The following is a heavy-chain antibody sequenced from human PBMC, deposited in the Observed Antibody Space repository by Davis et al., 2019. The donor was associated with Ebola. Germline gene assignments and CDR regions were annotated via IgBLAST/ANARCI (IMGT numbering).Heavy chain of an antibody. V-gene: IGHV4-59*12. CDR2: IYHSGST. CDR1: GGSISSYY. J-gene: IGHJ5*02. D-gene: IGHD3/OR15-3a*01. CDR3: ARGLPFDP. Sequence: MPSETLSLTCTVSGGSISSYYWSWIRQPPGKGLEWIGYIYHSGSTYYNPSLKSRVTISVDRSKNQFSLKLSSVTAADTAVYYCARGLPFDPWGQGTLVTVSS.